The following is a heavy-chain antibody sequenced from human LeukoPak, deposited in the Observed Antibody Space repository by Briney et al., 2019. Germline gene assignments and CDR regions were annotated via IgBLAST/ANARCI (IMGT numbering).Heavy chain of an antibody. V-gene: IGHV4-59*01. D-gene: IGHD3-9*01. Sequence: SETLSLTCTVSGGSISSYYWSWIRQPPGKGLEWMGHISYRGSTNYKLSLKSRVTVTVDTSKNQFSLKLNSVTAADTAIYYCASTYYDILTGYSFEYWGQGTLVTVSS. CDR2: ISYRGST. J-gene: IGHJ4*02. CDR3: ASTYYDILTGYSFEY. CDR1: GGSISSYY.